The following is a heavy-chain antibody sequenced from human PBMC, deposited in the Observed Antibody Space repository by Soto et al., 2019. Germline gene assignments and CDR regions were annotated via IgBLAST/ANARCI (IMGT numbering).Heavy chain of an antibody. D-gene: IGHD3-10*01. Sequence: SETLSLTCTVSGGSISSYYWSWIRQPPGKGLEWIGYIYYSGSTNYNPSLKSRVTISVDTSKNQFSLKLSSVTAADTAVYYCARVDATGGSGSYYHYYYYGMDVCGQGTTVTVSS. J-gene: IGHJ6*02. V-gene: IGHV4-59*01. CDR1: GGSISSYY. CDR2: IYYSGST. CDR3: ARVDATGGSGSYYHYYYYGMDV.